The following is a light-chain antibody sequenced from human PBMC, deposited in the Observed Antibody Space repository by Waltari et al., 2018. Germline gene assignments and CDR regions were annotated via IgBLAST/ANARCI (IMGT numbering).Light chain of an antibody. CDR1: QSVSNY. CDR3: QQRAKWPLT. CDR2: DTS. V-gene: IGKV3-11*01. J-gene: IGKJ4*01. Sequence: EIVLTPSPAKLSLSPGARATLSCRASQSVSNYLAWYQQKPGQAPTLLIYDTSNRATDIPARFSGSGSGTDFTLTITSLEPGDSAIYYCQQRAKWPLTFGGGTRVETK.